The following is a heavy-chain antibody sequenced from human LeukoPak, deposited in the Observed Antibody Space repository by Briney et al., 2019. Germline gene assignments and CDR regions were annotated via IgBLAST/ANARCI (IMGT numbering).Heavy chain of an antibody. V-gene: IGHV3-30*02. Sequence: GGSLRLSCAASGFTFSSYGMHWVRQAPGKGLEWVAFIRYDGSNKYYADSVKGRFTISRDDSKNTLYLQMNSLRAEDTAVYYCAKLQLSNSSGYHLDYWGQGTLVTVSS. CDR1: GFTFSSYG. J-gene: IGHJ4*02. CDR3: AKLQLSNSSGYHLDY. D-gene: IGHD3-22*01. CDR2: IRYDGSNK.